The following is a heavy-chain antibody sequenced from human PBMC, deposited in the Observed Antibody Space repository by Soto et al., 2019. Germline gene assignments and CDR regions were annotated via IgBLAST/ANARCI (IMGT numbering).Heavy chain of an antibody. Sequence: QVQLVQSGAEVKKPGSSVKVSCKASGGTFSSYAISWVRQAPGQGLEWMGGIIPIFGTANYAQKFQGRVTITADESTSTAYMELSSLRSEDTAVYYCARDTNSYDSSGYAFDIWGQGTMVTVSS. CDR3: ARDTNSYDSSGYAFDI. V-gene: IGHV1-69*01. D-gene: IGHD3-22*01. CDR2: IIPIFGTA. CDR1: GGTFSSYA. J-gene: IGHJ3*02.